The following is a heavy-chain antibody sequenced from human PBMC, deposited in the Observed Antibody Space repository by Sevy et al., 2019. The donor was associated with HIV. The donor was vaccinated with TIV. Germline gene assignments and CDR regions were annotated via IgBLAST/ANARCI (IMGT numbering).Heavy chain of an antibody. CDR3: ARAQQVTMLVVIGGLYFDF. V-gene: IGHV3-74*01. Sequence: GGSLRLSCTASGFTFSRYWMHWVRQAPGKGLVWVSRINSDGSSTSYADSVKGRFTISRDNAKNTLYLQMNSLRAEDTAVYYCARAQQVTMLVVIGGLYFDFWGQGTLVTVSS. CDR2: INSDGSST. D-gene: IGHD3-22*01. CDR1: GFTFSRYW. J-gene: IGHJ4*02.